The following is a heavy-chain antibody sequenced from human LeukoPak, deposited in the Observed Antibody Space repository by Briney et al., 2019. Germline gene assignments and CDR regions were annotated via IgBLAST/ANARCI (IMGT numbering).Heavy chain of an antibody. CDR2: INPSGGST. D-gene: IGHD2-2*01. V-gene: IGHV1-46*01. CDR1: GYTFTSYY. Sequence: ASVKVSCKASGYTFTSYYMHWVRQAPGQGLEWMGIINPSGGSTSYAQKLQGRVTMTTDTSTSTAYMELRSLRSDDTAVYYCARSVVTVAHDAFDIWGQGTMVTVSS. J-gene: IGHJ3*02. CDR3: ARSVVTVAHDAFDI.